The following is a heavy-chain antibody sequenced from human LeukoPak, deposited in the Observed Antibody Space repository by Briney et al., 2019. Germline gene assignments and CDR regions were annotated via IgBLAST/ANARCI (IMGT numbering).Heavy chain of an antibody. Sequence: PVASVKVSCKASGYTLTSYGISWVRQAPGQGLEWMGWISAYNGNTNYAQKLQGRVTMTTDTSTSTAYMELRSLRSDDTAVYYCARDSTYYYDSSGYYYLGYWGQGTLVTVSS. V-gene: IGHV1-18*01. CDR1: GYTLTSYG. D-gene: IGHD3-22*01. CDR3: ARDSTYYYDSSGYYYLGY. J-gene: IGHJ4*02. CDR2: ISAYNGNT.